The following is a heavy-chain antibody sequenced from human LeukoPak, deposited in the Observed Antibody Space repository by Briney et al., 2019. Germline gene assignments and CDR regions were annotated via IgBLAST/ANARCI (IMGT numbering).Heavy chain of an antibody. J-gene: IGHJ4*02. V-gene: IGHV3-23*01. Sequence: GGSLRLSCAASGSTFSNSAMSWARQAPGKGLEWVSGISGSGGSTYYAESVKGRFTISRDNSKNTLYLQMNSLRAEDTAVYYCAKDRTSSPGAYWGQGTLVTVSS. CDR3: AKDRTSSPGAY. CDR1: GSTFSNSA. CDR2: ISGSGGST. D-gene: IGHD6-6*01.